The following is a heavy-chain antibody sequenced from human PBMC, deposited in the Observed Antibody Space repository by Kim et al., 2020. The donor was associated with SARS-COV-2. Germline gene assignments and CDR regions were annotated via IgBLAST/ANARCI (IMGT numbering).Heavy chain of an antibody. D-gene: IGHD6-25*01. J-gene: IGHJ3*02. Sequence: SETLSLTCTVSGGSISSGGYYWSWIRQHPGKGLEWIGYIYYSGSTYYNPSLKSRVTISVDTSKNQFSLKLSSVTAADTAVYYCARTGFLDAFDIWGQGTMVTVSS. V-gene: IGHV4-31*03. CDR3: ARTGFLDAFDI. CDR2: IYYSGST. CDR1: GGSISSGGYY.